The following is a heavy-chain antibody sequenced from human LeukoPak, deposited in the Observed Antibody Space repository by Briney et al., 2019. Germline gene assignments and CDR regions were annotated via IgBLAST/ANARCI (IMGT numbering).Heavy chain of an antibody. D-gene: IGHD6-6*01. CDR1: GFTFSSYA. J-gene: IGHJ3*02. CDR3: ARVYSSTSGKNAFDI. V-gene: IGHV3-7*03. Sequence: QTGGSLRLSCAASGFTFSSYAMHWVRQAPGKGLEWVANIKQEGSEKTYVDSVKGRFTISRDNAQNSLYLQMNSLRAEDTAVYYCARVYSSTSGKNAFDIWGQGTMVTVSS. CDR2: IKQEGSEK.